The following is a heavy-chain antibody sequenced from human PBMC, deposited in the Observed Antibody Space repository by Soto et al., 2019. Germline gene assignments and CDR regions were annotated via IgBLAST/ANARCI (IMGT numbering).Heavy chain of an antibody. J-gene: IGHJ5*02. CDR3: ARDHGGWLENYNWCDP. D-gene: IGHD6-19*01. V-gene: IGHV1-18*01. Sequence: QVQLVQSGAEVKKPGASVKVSCKASGYTFNTYGISWVRQAPGQGLEWMGWISAYSGNTNFAQKFQGRVTMTTDTSTSTAYMELRSLTSDDTAVDYCARDHGGWLENYNWCDPWGQGTLVSVSS. CDR2: ISAYSGNT. CDR1: GYTFNTYG.